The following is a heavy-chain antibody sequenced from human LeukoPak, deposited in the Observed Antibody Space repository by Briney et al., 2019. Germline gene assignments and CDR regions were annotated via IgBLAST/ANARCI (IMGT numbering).Heavy chain of an antibody. Sequence: GGSLRLSCAASGFTLSNAWMSWVRQAPGKGLEWVGRIKSKTDGGTTDYAAPVKGRFTISRDDSKNTLYLQMNSLKTEDTAVYYCTTDSGYYDFWSGYYPKDYWGQGTLVTVSS. V-gene: IGHV3-15*01. D-gene: IGHD3-3*01. CDR1: GFTLSNAW. CDR2: IKSKTDGGTT. J-gene: IGHJ4*02. CDR3: TTDSGYYDFWSGYYPKDY.